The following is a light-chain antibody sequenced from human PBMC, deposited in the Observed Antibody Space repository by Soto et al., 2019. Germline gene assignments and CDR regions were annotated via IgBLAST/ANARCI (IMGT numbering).Light chain of an antibody. CDR2: ETS. J-gene: IGKJ1*01. Sequence: EIVLTQSPGTLSLSPGERATLSCRASQSVSSSYLAWYQQKPGQAPRLLIYETSIRAPGIPARFSGSGSGTEFTLTISSLQSEDFAVYYCQQYNNWTFGQGTKVDIK. CDR1: QSVSSSY. CDR3: QQYNNWT. V-gene: IGKV3-15*01.